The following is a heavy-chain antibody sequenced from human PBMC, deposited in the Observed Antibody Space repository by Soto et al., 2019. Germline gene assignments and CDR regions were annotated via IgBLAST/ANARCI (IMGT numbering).Heavy chain of an antibody. CDR3: AKDADITIFGVVNF. Sequence: GGSLRLSCAASGFTFDEYAMHWVRQAPGKGLEWVSGISWNSGSIGYADSVKGRFTISRDNAKNSLYLQMNSLRAEDTALYYCAKDADITIFGVVNFWGQGTLVTVSS. J-gene: IGHJ4*02. V-gene: IGHV3-9*01. CDR2: ISWNSGSI. D-gene: IGHD3-3*01. CDR1: GFTFDEYA.